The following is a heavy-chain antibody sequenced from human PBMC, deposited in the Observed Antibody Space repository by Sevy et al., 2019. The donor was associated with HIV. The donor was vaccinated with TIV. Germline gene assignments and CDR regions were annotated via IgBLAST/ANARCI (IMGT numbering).Heavy chain of an antibody. CDR1: GFDFSIYS. CDR2: LSFGCGKI. D-gene: IGHD2-8*01. V-gene: IGHV3-23*01. CDR3: AREGCTKPHDY. Sequence: GGSLILSCAASGFDFSIYSMSWVRHAPGKGLEWVSTLSFGCGKINYANSVKGRFTISRDNSKSSVYLQMNNMRVEDTAVLYCAREGCTKPHDYWGQGTLVTVSS. J-gene: IGHJ4*02.